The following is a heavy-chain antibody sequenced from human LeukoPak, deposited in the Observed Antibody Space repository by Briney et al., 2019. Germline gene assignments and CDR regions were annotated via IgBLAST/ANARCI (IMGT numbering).Heavy chain of an antibody. CDR2: IYSGGST. CDR3: AKDGPAVVPAAAYFDY. CDR1: GFTVSRNY. Sequence: GGSLRLSCAASGFTVSRNYMIWVRQAPGKGLEWVSVIYSGGSTYYADSVKGRSTISRDNSKNTLYLQMNSLRAEDTAVYYCAKDGPAVVPAAAYFDYWGQGTLVTVSA. V-gene: IGHV3-53*01. D-gene: IGHD2-2*01. J-gene: IGHJ4*02.